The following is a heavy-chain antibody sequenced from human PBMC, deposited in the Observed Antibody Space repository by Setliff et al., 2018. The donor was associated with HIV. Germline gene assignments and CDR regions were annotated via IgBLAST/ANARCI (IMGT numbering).Heavy chain of an antibody. J-gene: IGHJ3*02. Sequence: GGSLRLSCAASGFTFGRHWMSWVRQAPGKGLEWVANIKQDESERFYVDPVRGRFTISRDNAKNSVYLQMNSLRAEDTAVYYCARGTQWELVSFAFDIWGQGTMVTVSS. CDR1: GFTFGRHW. CDR3: ARGTQWELVSFAFDI. V-gene: IGHV3-7*03. D-gene: IGHD1-26*01. CDR2: IKQDESER.